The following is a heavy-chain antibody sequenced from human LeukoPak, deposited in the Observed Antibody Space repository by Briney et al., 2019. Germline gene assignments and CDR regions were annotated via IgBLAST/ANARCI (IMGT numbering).Heavy chain of an antibody. CDR3: ARDIRLMVRGVADYYYYGMDV. Sequence: GGSLRLSCAASGFTFSSYWMRWVRQAGGKGREGVANIKQDGREKYYVDCVKGRFTIYRDNAKNSLYLQMNSLRAEDTAVYYCARDIRLMVRGVADYYYYGMDVWGQGTTVTVSS. J-gene: IGHJ6*02. V-gene: IGHV3-7*01. CDR1: GFTFSSYW. D-gene: IGHD3-10*01. CDR2: IKQDGREK.